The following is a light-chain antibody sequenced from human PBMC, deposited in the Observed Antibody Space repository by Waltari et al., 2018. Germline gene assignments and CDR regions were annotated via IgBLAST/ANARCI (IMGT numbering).Light chain of an antibody. CDR2: GDG. V-gene: IGLV1-40*01. Sequence: QSVLTQPPSVSGAHGQRVNISCTGRSSNTGAGYYVTWYQQLPETAPKLLIYGDGDRPSGVPDRFSGSKSGTSASLAITGLQAEDEADYYCQSYDSSLSAVVFGGGTKLTVL. CDR3: QSYDSSLSAVV. J-gene: IGLJ2*01. CDR1: SSNTGAGYY.